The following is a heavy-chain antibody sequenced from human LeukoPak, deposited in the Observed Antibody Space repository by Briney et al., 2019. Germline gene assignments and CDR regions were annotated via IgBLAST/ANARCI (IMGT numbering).Heavy chain of an antibody. CDR2: IIPIFGTA. J-gene: IGHJ4*02. CDR1: GGTSSSYA. Sequence: ASVKVSCKASGGTSSSYAISWVRQAPGQGLEWMGGIIPIFGTANYAQKFQGRVTITTDESTSTAYMELSSLRSEDTAVYYCVYGDYLYYFDYWGQGTLVTVSS. D-gene: IGHD4-17*01. CDR3: VYGDYLYYFDY. V-gene: IGHV1-69*05.